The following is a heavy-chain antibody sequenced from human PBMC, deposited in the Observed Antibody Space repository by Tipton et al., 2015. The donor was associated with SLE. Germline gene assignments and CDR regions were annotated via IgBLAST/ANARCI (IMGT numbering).Heavy chain of an antibody. D-gene: IGHD3-3*01. CDR1: GGSISSGGYY. V-gene: IGHV4-31*03. Sequence: TLSLTCTVSGGSISSGGYYWSWIRQHPGKGLEWIGYIYYSGNTYYNPTHKSRVTISVDTSKNQFSLKLSSVTAADTAVYYCARGATIFGVVTTYNWLDPWGQITLVTVSS. CDR2: IYYSGNT. J-gene: IGHJ5*02. CDR3: ARGATIFGVVTTYNWLDP.